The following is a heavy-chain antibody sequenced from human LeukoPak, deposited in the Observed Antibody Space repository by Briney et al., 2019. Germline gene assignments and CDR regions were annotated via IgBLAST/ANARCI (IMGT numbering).Heavy chain of an antibody. CDR1: GGSTSSYY. D-gene: IGHD3-22*01. J-gene: IGHJ4*02. Sequence: TSETLSLTSTVSGGSTSSYYWSWIRQPPGKGLEWIGEINHSGSTNYNPSLKSRVTISVDTSKNQFSLKLSSVTAADTAVYYCARVVDYYDSSGFDYWGQGTLVTVSS. CDR2: INHSGST. V-gene: IGHV4-34*01. CDR3: ARVVDYYDSSGFDY.